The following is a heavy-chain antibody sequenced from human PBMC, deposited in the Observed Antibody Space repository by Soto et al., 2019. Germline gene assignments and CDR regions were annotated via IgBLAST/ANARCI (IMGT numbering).Heavy chain of an antibody. CDR3: ARSGNVGAVDY. D-gene: IGHD1-26*01. V-gene: IGHV6-1*01. CDR1: GDSVSSKSAP. J-gene: IGHJ4*02. Sequence: SQTLSLTCAISGDSVSSKSAPLNWIRQSPSRGLEWLGRTYYRSKWYNEYAVSVKSRITVNPDTSKNQFSLQLNSMTPEDTAVYYCARSGNVGAVDYWGQGTLVTVSS. CDR2: TYYRSKWYN.